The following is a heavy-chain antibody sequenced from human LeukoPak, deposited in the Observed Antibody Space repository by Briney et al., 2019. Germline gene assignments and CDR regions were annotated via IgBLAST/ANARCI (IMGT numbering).Heavy chain of an antibody. V-gene: IGHV4-38-2*02. Sequence: SETLSLTCTVSGYSISSGYYWGWIRQPPGKGLEWIGSIYHSGSTYYNPSLKSRVTISVDTSKNQFSLKLSSVTAADTAVYYCARGFTAYRAYYFDYWGQGTLVTVSS. CDR3: ARGFTAYRAYYFDY. J-gene: IGHJ4*02. CDR2: IYHSGST. CDR1: GYSISSGYY. D-gene: IGHD2-21*02.